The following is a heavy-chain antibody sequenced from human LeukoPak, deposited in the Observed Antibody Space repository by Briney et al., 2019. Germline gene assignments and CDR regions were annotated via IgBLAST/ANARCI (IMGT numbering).Heavy chain of an antibody. CDR2: ISGSGGST. CDR1: GFTFRSYA. CDR3: AKDRAGIRYFDY. V-gene: IGHV3-23*01. J-gene: IGHJ4*02. D-gene: IGHD1-1*01. Sequence: PGGSLRLSCAASGFTFRSYAMSWVRQAPGKGLEWVSAISGSGGSTYYADSVKGRFTISGDNSKNTLYLQMNSLRAEDTAVYYCAKDRAGIRYFDYWGQGTLVTVSS.